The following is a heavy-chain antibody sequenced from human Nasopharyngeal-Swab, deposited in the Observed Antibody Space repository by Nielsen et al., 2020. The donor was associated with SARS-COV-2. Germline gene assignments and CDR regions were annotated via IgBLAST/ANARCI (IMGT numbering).Heavy chain of an antibody. CDR2: ISYDGSNK. V-gene: IGHV3-30*04. D-gene: IGHD4-17*01. Sequence: GGSLRLSCAASGFTFSSYAMHWVRQAPGKGLEWVAVISYDGSNKYYADSVKGRFTISRDNSKNTLYLQMNSLRAEDTAVYYCARDLHGDYALDYWGQGTLVTVSS. CDR3: ARDLHGDYALDY. CDR1: GFTFSSYA. J-gene: IGHJ4*02.